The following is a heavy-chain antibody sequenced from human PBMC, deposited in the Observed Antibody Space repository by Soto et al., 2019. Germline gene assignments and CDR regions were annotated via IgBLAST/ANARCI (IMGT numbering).Heavy chain of an antibody. V-gene: IGHV1-69*13. CDR2: IIPIFGTA. Sequence: GASVKVSCKASGGTFSSYAISWVRQAPGQGLEWMGGIIPIFGTANYAQKFQGRVTITADESTSTAYMELSSLRSEDTAVYYCASPFQLIPQSSSSIVYYYGMDVWGQGTTVTVSS. CDR1: GGTFSSYA. J-gene: IGHJ6*02. D-gene: IGHD6-6*01. CDR3: ASPFQLIPQSSSSIVYYYGMDV.